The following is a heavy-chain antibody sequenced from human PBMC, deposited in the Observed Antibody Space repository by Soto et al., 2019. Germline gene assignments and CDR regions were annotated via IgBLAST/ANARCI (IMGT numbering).Heavy chain of an antibody. CDR1: GGSISSSNW. Sequence: QVQLQESGPGLVKPSGTLSLTCAVSGGSISSSNWWSWVRLPPGKGLAGIGEIYHSGSTNYNPSLKSRVTISVDKSKNQFSLRLSSVTAADTAVYYCASWDFYYGSGSFFAYWGQGTLVTVSS. D-gene: IGHD3-10*01. J-gene: IGHJ4*02. CDR3: ASWDFYYGSGSFFAY. V-gene: IGHV4-4*02. CDR2: IYHSGST.